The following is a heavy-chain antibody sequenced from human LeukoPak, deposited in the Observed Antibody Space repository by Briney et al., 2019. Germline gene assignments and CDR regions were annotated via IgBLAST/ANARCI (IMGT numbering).Heavy chain of an antibody. D-gene: IGHD2-2*01. CDR3: TRGYQHGFDP. V-gene: IGHV1-2*02. CDR2: INPTSDGT. J-gene: IGHJ5*02. CDR1: GYTFTAYY. Sequence: ASVKVSCKASGYTFTAYYIEWVRQAPGQGLEWMGWINPTSDGTNYAQKFQGRVTMTRDTSISTASMELSRLTSDDTAVYYCTRGYQHGFDPWGQGTLVTVSS.